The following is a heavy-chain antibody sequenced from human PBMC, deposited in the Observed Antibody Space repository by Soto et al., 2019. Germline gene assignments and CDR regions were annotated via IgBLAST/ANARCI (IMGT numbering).Heavy chain of an antibody. V-gene: IGHV1-58*01. D-gene: IGHD6-13*01. J-gene: IGHJ6*02. CDR2: IVVGSGNT. CDR1: GFTFTSSA. CDR3: AAPLGIAAAGPYYGMDV. Sequence: ASVKVSCKASGFTFTSSAVQWVRQARGQRLEWIGWIVVGSGNTNYAQKFQERVTITRDMSKSTAYMELGSLGSEDTAVYYCAAPLGIAAAGPYYGMDVWGQGTTVTVSS.